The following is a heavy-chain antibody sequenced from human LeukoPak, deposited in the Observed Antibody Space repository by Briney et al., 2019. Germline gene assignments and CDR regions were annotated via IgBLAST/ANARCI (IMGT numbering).Heavy chain of an antibody. CDR3: TTRRQDGW. V-gene: IGHV3-15*01. Sequence: PGGSLRLSCVGCGFTFSDAWMSWVRQAPGKGLEWVGRIKSKSDGGTIDYAAPVKGRFTISRDDSRNTLYLQMNGLKTEDTAVYYCTTRRQDGWWGQGTLVTVS. CDR2: IKSKSDGGTI. D-gene: IGHD2-15*01. J-gene: IGHJ4*02. CDR1: GFTFSDAW.